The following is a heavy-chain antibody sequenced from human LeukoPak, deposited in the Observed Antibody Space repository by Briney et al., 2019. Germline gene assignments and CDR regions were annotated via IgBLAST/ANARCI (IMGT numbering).Heavy chain of an antibody. CDR3: ARVSDGGGYSSSSGSPLYYMDV. Sequence: SVKLSCKASGGTFSSYAISWVRQAPGQGLEWMGGIIPIFGTANYAQKFQGRVTITTDESTSTAYMELSSLRSEDTAVYYCARVSDGGGYSSSSGSPLYYMDVWGKGTTVTVSS. CDR2: IIPIFGTA. CDR1: GGTFSSYA. D-gene: IGHD6-6*01. J-gene: IGHJ6*03. V-gene: IGHV1-69*05.